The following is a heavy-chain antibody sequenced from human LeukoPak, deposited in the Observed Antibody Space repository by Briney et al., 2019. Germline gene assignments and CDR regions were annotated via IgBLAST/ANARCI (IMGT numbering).Heavy chain of an antibody. V-gene: IGHV4-59*01. J-gene: IGHJ6*03. D-gene: IGHD6-13*01. CDR3: ARTTEAHSWRTRYYDYYMDV. CDR1: GGSISSYY. CDR2: IYYIGRT. Sequence: SETLSLTCTVSGGSISSYYWSWIRQPPGKGLEWIGYIYYIGRTNYNPSLKSRVTMSVDTSKNQFSLNLTSVSAADTAVYYCARTTEAHSWRTRYYDYYMDVWGKGTTVTVSS.